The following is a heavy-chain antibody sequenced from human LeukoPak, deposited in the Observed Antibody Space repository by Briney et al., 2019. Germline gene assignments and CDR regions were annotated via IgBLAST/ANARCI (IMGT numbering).Heavy chain of an antibody. CDR3: AKFRAYYDILTGHNYYYYGMDV. D-gene: IGHD3-9*01. J-gene: IGHJ6*02. CDR2: IIPIFGTA. CDR1: GGTFSSYA. V-gene: IGHV1-69*13. Sequence: PVKVSCKASGGTFSSYAISWVRQAPGQGLEWMGGIIPIFGTANYAQKFQGRVTITADESTSTAYMELSSLRSEDTAVYYCAKFRAYYDILTGHNYYYYGMDVWGQGTTVTVSS.